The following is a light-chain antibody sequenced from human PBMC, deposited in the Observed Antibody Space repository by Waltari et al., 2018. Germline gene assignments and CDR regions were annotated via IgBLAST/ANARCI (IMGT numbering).Light chain of an antibody. V-gene: IGKV3-11*01. CDR3: QHRSNGPLYT. Sequence: DIVLTQSPATLSLSPGERATLSCRASQRVSSYLAWYQQKPGQAPMLLIYDASDRATGIPARFSGSGSGTDFTLTISSLEPEDFAFYYCQHRSNGPLYTFGQGTKLEIK. CDR2: DAS. CDR1: QRVSSY. J-gene: IGKJ2*01.